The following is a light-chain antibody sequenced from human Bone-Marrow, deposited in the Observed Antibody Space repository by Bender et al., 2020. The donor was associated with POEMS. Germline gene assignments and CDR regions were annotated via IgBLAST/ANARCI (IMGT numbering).Light chain of an antibody. CDR3: SSFTSSSAHVL. CDR2: DVS. J-gene: IGLJ2*01. Sequence: QSALTQPASVSGSPGQSITISCTGTSSDVGYYNYVSWYQQHPGKAPKLLIYDVSDRPSGVSNRFSGSKSGNTASLTISGLQAEDKAEYWCSSFTSSSAHVLFGGGTKLTVL. V-gene: IGLV2-14*01. CDR1: SSDVGYYNY.